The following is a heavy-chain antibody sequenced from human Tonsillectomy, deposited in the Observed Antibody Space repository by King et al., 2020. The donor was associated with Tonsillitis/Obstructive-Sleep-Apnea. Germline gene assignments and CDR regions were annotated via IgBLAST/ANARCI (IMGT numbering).Heavy chain of an antibody. CDR1: GGSFSGYY. D-gene: IGHD3-22*01. Sequence: VQLQQWGAGLLKPSETLSLTCVVYGGSFSGYYWSWIRQPPGKGLEWIGEINHSGSTNYNPSLKSRVTISVDTSKNQFSLKLSSVTAADTAVYYCAGEVVITTGEYFQHWGQGTLVTVSS. CDR3: AGEVVITTGEYFQH. CDR2: INHSGST. J-gene: IGHJ1*01. V-gene: IGHV4-34*01.